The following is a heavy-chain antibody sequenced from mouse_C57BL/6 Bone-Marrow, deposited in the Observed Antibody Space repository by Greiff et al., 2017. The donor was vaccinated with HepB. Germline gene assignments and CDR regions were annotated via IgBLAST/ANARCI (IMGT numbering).Heavy chain of an antibody. CDR2: IDPSDSYT. Sequence: QVQLQQPGAELVRPGTSVKLSCKASGYTFTSYWMHWVKQRPGQGLEWIGVIDPSDSYTNYNQKFKGKATLTVDTSSSTAYMQLSSLTSEDSAVYYCARSNSYGSSGDYWGQGTSVTVSS. V-gene: IGHV1-59*01. D-gene: IGHD1-1*01. J-gene: IGHJ4*01. CDR3: ARSNSYGSSGDY. CDR1: GYTFTSYW.